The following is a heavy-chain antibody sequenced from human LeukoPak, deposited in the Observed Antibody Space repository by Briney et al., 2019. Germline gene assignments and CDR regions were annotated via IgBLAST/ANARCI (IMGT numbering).Heavy chain of an antibody. CDR3: ARGAGSGWYYYYMDV. D-gene: IGHD6-19*01. CDR2: INHSGST. V-gene: IGHV4-34*01. Sequence: SETLSRTCAVYGGSFSGYYWSWIRRPPGKGLEWIGEINHSGSTNYNPSLKSRVTISVDTSKNQFSLKLSSVTAADPAVYYCARGAGSGWYYYYMDVWGKGTTVTVSS. J-gene: IGHJ6*03. CDR1: GGSFSGYY.